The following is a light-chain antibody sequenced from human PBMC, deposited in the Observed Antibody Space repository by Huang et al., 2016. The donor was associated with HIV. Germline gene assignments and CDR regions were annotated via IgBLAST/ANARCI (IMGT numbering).Light chain of an antibody. J-gene: IGKJ1*01. CDR1: QSIGTW. CDR3: QQYNSYPWT. CDR2: DAS. V-gene: IGKV1-5*01. Sequence: DIQMTQSPSTLSASVGDRVTIPCRASQSIGTWLAWYHQKPGKAPKLLIYDASSLHSGVPSTFSGSTSGTEFTLTISSLQPDNSATYYCQQYNSYPWTFGQGTKVGIK.